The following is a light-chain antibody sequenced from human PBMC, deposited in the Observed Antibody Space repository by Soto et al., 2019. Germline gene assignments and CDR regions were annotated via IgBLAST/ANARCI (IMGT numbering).Light chain of an antibody. CDR3: QHYNSYWT. Sequence: VIWMTQSPSLLSASTGDRVTISCRMSQGIRSYLAWCQQKPGKAPEVLIYAASTLESGIPSRSSGSGSGTEFTLTISSMQPDDFATDYCQHYNSYWTFRQGTKVDI. J-gene: IGKJ1*01. CDR2: AAS. CDR1: QGIRSY. V-gene: IGKV1D-8*03.